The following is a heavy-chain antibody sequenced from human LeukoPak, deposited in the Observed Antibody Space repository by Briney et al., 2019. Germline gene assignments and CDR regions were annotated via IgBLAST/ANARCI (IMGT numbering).Heavy chain of an antibody. J-gene: IGHJ4*02. D-gene: IGHD3-10*01. CDR1: GFTFSSYA. CDR3: AKTKVPNYYGSGSYVDY. CDR2: MSGSGGST. Sequence: GGSLRLSCAASGFTFSSYAMSWVRQAPGKGLEWVSAMSGSGGSTYYADSVKGRFIISRDNSKNTLYLQMNSLRAEDTAVYYCAKTKVPNYYGSGSYVDYWGQGTLVTVSS. V-gene: IGHV3-23*01.